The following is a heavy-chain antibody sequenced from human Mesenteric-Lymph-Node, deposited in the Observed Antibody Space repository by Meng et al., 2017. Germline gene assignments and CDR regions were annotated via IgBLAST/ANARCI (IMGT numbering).Heavy chain of an antibody. Sequence: VILVEVGGGLAQPGGSLRLSCASSGFTFSNYAMGWVRHAPGKGLEWVSGITGSGGGTYYADSVRGRFTISRDNAKNTLYPQLNSLRVEDTAVYYCAKELYSSGWYPIDYWGQGTLVTVSS. CDR2: ITGSGGGT. CDR1: GFTFSNYA. V-gene: IGHV3-23*04. CDR3: AKELYSSGWYPIDY. J-gene: IGHJ4*02. D-gene: IGHD6-19*01.